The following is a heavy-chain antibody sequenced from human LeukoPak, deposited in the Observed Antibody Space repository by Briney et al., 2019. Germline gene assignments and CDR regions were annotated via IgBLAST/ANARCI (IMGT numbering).Heavy chain of an antibody. CDR3: APTSEAYTSNWSV. D-gene: IGHD3-16*01. V-gene: IGHV1-2*02. Sequence: ASVKVACKNSGYRFTDDYIHWVRQAPGQGLEWMGWINPDTDFTNYAPKFRGRVIMTRDTSISTAYMEVRRLTFDDTAIYYCAPTSEAYTSNWSVWGQGTLVSVSP. J-gene: IGHJ4*02. CDR1: GYRFTDDY. CDR2: INPDTDFT.